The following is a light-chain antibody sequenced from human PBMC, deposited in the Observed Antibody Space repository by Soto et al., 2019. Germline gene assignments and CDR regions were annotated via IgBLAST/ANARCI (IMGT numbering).Light chain of an antibody. J-gene: IGKJ1*01. CDR2: EAS. CDR1: QGIRHY. Sequence: DIQMTQSPSSLSASVGDRVTITCRASQGIRHYLAWYQQKPGKVPKLLIYEASNLQSGVPSRFRGGGSGTEFNCTISSLQPEDVETYYCQNFDSAPPTCGQGAKGESK. V-gene: IGKV1-27*01. CDR3: QNFDSAPPT.